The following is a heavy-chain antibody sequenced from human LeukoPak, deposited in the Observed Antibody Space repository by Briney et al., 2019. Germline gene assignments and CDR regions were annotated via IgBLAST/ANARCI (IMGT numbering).Heavy chain of an antibody. CDR2: VFYSGST. Sequence: SETLSLTCSVSGDSISSSSHYWAWIRLPPGKALEWIGHVFYSGSTEYNPSLRSRVTTSVDRSKNQFSLKLRSMTAADTAVYYCARDHMDPRLGAFDMWGQGTMVTVSS. CDR3: ARDHMDPRLGAFDM. D-gene: IGHD1-26*01. V-gene: IGHV4-39*07. CDR1: GDSISSSSHY. J-gene: IGHJ3*02.